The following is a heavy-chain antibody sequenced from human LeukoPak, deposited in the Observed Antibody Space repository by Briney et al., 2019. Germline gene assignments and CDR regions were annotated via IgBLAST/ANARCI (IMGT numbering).Heavy chain of an antibody. CDR2: IHDSGST. CDR3: ARTGIAEAATDY. CDR1: GGSISSGGYS. Sequence: SETLSLTCAVSGGSISSGGYSWSWIRQTPGKGLEWIAYIHDSGSTYYNPSLKSRVSIPIDTSKHQFSLKLNSGTAADTAVYYCARTGIAEAATDYWGQGTLVTVSS. D-gene: IGHD6-13*01. J-gene: IGHJ4*02. V-gene: IGHV4-30-4*07.